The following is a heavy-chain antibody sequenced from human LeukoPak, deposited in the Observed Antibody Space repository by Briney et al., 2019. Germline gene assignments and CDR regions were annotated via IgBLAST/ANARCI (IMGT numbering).Heavy chain of an antibody. CDR3: ARDPILYYYGSGSYYTDGGWFDP. J-gene: IGHJ5*02. CDR1: GFTFSSYA. Sequence: GGVLRLSCAASGFTFSSYAMHWVRQAPGKGLEWVAVISYDGSNKYYADSVKGRFTISRDNAKNSLYLQMNSLRAEDTAVYYCARDPILYYYGSGSYYTDGGWFDPWGQGTLVTVSS. D-gene: IGHD3-10*01. V-gene: IGHV3-30*04. CDR2: ISYDGSNK.